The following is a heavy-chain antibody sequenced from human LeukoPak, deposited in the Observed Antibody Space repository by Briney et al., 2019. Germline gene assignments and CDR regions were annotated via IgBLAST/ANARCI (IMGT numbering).Heavy chain of an antibody. CDR3: ASYSSGWYDAFDI. CDR1: GGSISSGDYY. D-gene: IGHD6-19*01. J-gene: IGHJ3*02. V-gene: IGHV4-30-4*08. Sequence: SETLSLTCTVSGGSISSGDYYWSWIRQPPGKGLEWIRYIYYSGSTYYNPSLKSRVTISVDTSKNQFSLKLSSVTAADTAVYYCASYSSGWYDAFDIWGQGTMVTVSS. CDR2: IYYSGST.